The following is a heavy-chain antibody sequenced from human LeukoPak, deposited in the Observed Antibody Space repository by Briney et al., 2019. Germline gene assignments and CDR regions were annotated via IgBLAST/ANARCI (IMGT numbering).Heavy chain of an antibody. J-gene: IGHJ4*02. D-gene: IGHD3-22*01. Sequence: GGSLRLSCAAYGFTFNTYGMHWVRQAPGKGLEWVAVISYDGSNKYYADSVKGRLTISRDNSKNTLYLQMNSLRAEDTAVYYCARDKSPFASSGSWYFDYWGQGTLVTVSS. CDR1: GFTFNTYG. CDR3: ARDKSPFASSGSWYFDY. CDR2: ISYDGSNK. V-gene: IGHV3-30*03.